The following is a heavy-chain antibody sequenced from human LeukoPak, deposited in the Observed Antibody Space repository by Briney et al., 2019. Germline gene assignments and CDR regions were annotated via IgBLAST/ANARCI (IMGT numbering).Heavy chain of an antibody. CDR1: GGTFSSYA. J-gene: IGHJ4*02. V-gene: IGHV1-69*04. D-gene: IGHD2-2*01. Sequence: GASVKVSCKASGGTFSSYAISWVRQAPGQGLEWMGRIIPILGIANYAQKFQGRVTITADKSTSTAYMELSSLRSEDTAVYYCARDCSSTSCYLYFDYWGQGTLVTVSS. CDR3: ARDCSSTSCYLYFDY. CDR2: IIPILGIA.